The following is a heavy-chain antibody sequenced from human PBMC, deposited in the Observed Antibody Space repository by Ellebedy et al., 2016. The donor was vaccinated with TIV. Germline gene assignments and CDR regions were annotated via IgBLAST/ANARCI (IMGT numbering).Heavy chain of an antibody. CDR3: ARDMLDGYNSGGFGY. CDR2: ISSSSSYR. CDR1: GFTFSSYT. D-gene: IGHD5-24*01. Sequence: GESLKISCAASGFTFSSYTINWVRQAPGSPLEWVSSISSSSSYRYYADSVKARFTISRDNAKNSLFLQMNSLRAEDTAVYYCARDMLDGYNSGGFGYWGQGTLVTVSS. J-gene: IGHJ4*02. V-gene: IGHV3-21*01.